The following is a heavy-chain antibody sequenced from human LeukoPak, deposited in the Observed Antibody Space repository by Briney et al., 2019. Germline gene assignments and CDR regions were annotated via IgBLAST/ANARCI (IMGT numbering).Heavy chain of an antibody. CDR3: ARTHSSGWYVIDYFDY. J-gene: IGHJ4*02. D-gene: IGHD6-19*01. CDR2: IYPGDSDT. V-gene: IGHV5-51*01. Sequence: GESLKISCKGSGYSFTSYWIGWVRQMPGKGLEWMGIIYPGDSDTTYSPSFQGQVSISADKSISTAYLQWSSLKASDTAMYYCARTHSSGWYVIDYFDYWGQGTLVTVSS. CDR1: GYSFTSYW.